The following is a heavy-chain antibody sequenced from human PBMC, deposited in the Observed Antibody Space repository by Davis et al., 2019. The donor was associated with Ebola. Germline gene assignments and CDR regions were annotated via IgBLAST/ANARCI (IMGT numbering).Heavy chain of an antibody. CDR3: ARSPSSGWKGYLDY. CDR1: GGSISSYY. J-gene: IGHJ4*02. Sequence: PSETLSLTCTVSGGSISSYYWSWIRQPPGKGLEWIGYIYYSGSTNYNPSLKSRVTISVDTSKNQFSLKLNSVTAADTAVYYCARSPSSGWKGYLDYWGQGTLVTVSS. D-gene: IGHD6-19*01. V-gene: IGHV4-59*01. CDR2: IYYSGST.